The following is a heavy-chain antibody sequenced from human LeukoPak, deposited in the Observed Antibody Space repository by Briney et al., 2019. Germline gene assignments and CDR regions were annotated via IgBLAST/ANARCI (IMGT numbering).Heavy chain of an antibody. V-gene: IGHV3-23*01. Sequence: GGSLRLSCAASGFTFSNYAMTWVRQTPGEGLEWVSVTSGSGGSTYYANSVKGLFTISRDNSNNTLYLQMNSLRAEDTAVYYCAKAGHYTSGSWFDYWGQGTLVTVSS. CDR2: TSGSGGST. D-gene: IGHD3-10*01. CDR1: GFTFSNYA. CDR3: AKAGHYTSGSWFDY. J-gene: IGHJ4*02.